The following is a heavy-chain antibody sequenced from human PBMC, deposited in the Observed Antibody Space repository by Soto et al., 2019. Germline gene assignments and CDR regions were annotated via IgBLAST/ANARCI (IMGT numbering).Heavy chain of an antibody. CDR1: GYTFTSYG. V-gene: IGHV1-18*04. CDR3: ARVLRSYSSSWYNWFDP. J-gene: IGHJ5*02. D-gene: IGHD6-13*01. Sequence: GALVKVSCKASGYTFTSYGISWVRQAPGQGLEWMGWISAYNGNTNYAQKLQGRVTMTTDTSTSTAYMELRSLRSDDTAVYYCARVLRSYSSSWYNWFDPWGQGTLVTVSS. CDR2: ISAYNGNT.